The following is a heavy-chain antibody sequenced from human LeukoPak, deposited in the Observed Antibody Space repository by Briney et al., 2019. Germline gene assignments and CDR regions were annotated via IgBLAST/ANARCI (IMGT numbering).Heavy chain of an antibody. D-gene: IGHD3-22*01. CDR1: GGSISSSNW. CDR3: ARRGYDGSGYYYAY. V-gene: IGHV4-4*02. CDR2: IYHSGST. Sequence: SGTLSLTCAVSGGSISSSNWWSWVRQPPGKGLEWIGEIYHSGSTNYNPSLKSRVTISVDKSKNQFSLKLSSVTAAGTAVYYCARRGYDGSGYYYAYWGQGTLVTVSS. J-gene: IGHJ4*02.